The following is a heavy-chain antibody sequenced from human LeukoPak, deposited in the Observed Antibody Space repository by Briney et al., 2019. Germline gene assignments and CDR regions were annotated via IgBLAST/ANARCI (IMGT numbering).Heavy chain of an antibody. V-gene: IGHV3-23*01. CDR1: GFTFSSYA. CDR2: ISGSGAST. Sequence: PGGSLRLSCAASGFTFSSYAMSWVRQAPGKGLEWISGISGSGASTYYADSVKGRFTISRDDSRNTLYLQMNSLRGDDTAVYYCVKDVGKWESLHFFDYWGQGTLVTVSS. CDR3: VKDVGKWESLHFFDY. D-gene: IGHD1-26*01. J-gene: IGHJ4*02.